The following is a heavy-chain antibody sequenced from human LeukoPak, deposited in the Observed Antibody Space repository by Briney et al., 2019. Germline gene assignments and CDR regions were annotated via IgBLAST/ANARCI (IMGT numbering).Heavy chain of an antibody. CDR3: AKVLRWTAMVTGDY. CDR1: GFTFKRFD. V-gene: IGHV3-23*01. Sequence: GGSLRLSCAASGFTFKRFDIHWVRQAPGKGLEWVSSISGTYTSTYYADSVKGRFTISRDNSKNTLYLQMNSLRAEDTAVYYCAKVLRWTAMVTGDYWGQGTLVTVSS. D-gene: IGHD5-18*01. J-gene: IGHJ4*02. CDR2: ISGTYTST.